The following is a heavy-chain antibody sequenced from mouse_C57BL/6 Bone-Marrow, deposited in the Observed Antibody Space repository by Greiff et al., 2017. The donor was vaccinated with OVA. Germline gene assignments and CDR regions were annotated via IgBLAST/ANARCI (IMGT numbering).Heavy chain of an antibody. V-gene: IGHV1-64*01. CDR3: ARSPPGGGPYYFDY. CDR1: GYTFTSYW. CDR2: IHPNSGST. J-gene: IGHJ2*01. Sequence: QVQLQQPGAELVKPGASVKLSCKASGYTFTSYWMHWVKQRPGQGLEWIGMIHPNSGSTNYNEKFKSKATLTVDKSSSTAYMQLSSLTSEDSAVYYCARSPPGGGPYYFDYWGQGTTLTVSS.